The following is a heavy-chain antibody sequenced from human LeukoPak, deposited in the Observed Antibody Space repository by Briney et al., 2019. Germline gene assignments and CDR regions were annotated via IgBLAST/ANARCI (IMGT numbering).Heavy chain of an antibody. Sequence: ASVKVSCKASGYTFTSYGISWVRQAPGQGPEWMGWISAYNGNTNYAQKLQGRVTMTTDTSTSTAYTELRSLRSDDTAVYYCARTLGPMGYYFDYWGQGTLVTVSS. D-gene: IGHD7-27*01. CDR2: ISAYNGNT. CDR1: GYTFTSYG. J-gene: IGHJ4*02. CDR3: ARTLGPMGYYFDY. V-gene: IGHV1-18*01.